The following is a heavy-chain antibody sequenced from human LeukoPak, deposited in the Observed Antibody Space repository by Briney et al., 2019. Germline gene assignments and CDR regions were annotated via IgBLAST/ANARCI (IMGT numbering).Heavy chain of an antibody. CDR1: GYTFTGYY. Sequence: ASVKVSCKASGYTFTGYYMHWVRQAPGEGLEWMGWINPKTGGTNYAQNFQGRVTMTTDTSTSTAYMELRSLRSDDTAVYYCARVERYYFDYWGQGTLVTVSS. V-gene: IGHV1-2*02. CDR2: INPKTGGT. J-gene: IGHJ4*02. CDR3: ARVERYYFDY.